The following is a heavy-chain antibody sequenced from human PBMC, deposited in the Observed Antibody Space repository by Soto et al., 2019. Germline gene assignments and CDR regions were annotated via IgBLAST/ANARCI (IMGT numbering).Heavy chain of an antibody. V-gene: IGHV3-74*01. Sequence: EVQLVESGGGLVQPGGSLRLSCAASGFTFRHYWMPWVRQAPGKGRVWVSRVNSDGDTTYYADSVKGRFTTSRDNSKNTLHLQMNSLGAEDTAVYYCASNYAYAEGYYFYSIDVWGQWTTVTVS. CDR1: GFTFRHYW. CDR2: VNSDGDTT. D-gene: IGHD3-16*01. CDR3: ASNYAYAEGYYFYSIDV. J-gene: IGHJ6*02.